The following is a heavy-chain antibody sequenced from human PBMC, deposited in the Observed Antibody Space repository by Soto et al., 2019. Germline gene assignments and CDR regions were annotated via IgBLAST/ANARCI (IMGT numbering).Heavy chain of an antibody. V-gene: IGHV4-34*01. D-gene: IGHD3-10*01. J-gene: IGHJ5*02. CDR1: GGSFSGYY. CDR3: ARGRVFLTWFGHDNWFDP. Sequence: SETLSLTCAVYGGSFSGYYWSWIRQPPGKGLEWIGEINHSGSTNYNPSLKSRVTISVDTSKNQFSLKLSSVTAADTAVYYCARGRVFLTWFGHDNWFDPWGQGTLVT. CDR2: INHSGST.